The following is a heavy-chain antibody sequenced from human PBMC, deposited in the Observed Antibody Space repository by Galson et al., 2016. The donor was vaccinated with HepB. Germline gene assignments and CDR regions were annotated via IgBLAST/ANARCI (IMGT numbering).Heavy chain of an antibody. CDR2: ISSSKTYI. D-gene: IGHD1-1*01. V-gene: IGHV3-21*01. Sequence: SLRLSCAASGFTFKTCTMNWVRQAPGKAPEWVSTISSSKTYIYYVDSLRGRFTVSRDNAKDSLYLQMYSLRAEDTATYYCAREGSVVKPTDPVSAFDFWGQGTVVTVSS. CDR1: GFTFKTCT. J-gene: IGHJ3*01. CDR3: AREGSVVKPTDPVSAFDF.